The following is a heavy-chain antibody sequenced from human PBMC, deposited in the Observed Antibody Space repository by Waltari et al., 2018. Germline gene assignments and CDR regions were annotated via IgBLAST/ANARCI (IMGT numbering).Heavy chain of an antibody. CDR3: ARDLGGYYYDSSGYRRTHNAFDI. Sequence: QVQLQESGPGLVKPSETLSLTCTVSGGSISSYYWSWIRQPPGKGLEWIGYIYYSGSTNYNPSLKSRVTISVDTSKNQFSLKLSSVTAADTAVYYCARDLGGYYYDSSGYRRTHNAFDIWGQGTMVTVSS. CDR2: IYYSGST. J-gene: IGHJ3*02. CDR1: GGSISSYY. V-gene: IGHV4-59*01. D-gene: IGHD3-22*01.